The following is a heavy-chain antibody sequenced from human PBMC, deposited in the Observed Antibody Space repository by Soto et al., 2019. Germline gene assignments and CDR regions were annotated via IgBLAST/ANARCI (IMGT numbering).Heavy chain of an antibody. Sequence: PGGSLRLSCAASGFTFSSYGMHWVRQAPGKGLEWVAVISYDGSNKYCADSVKGRFTISRDNSKNTLYLQMNSLRAEDTAVYYCAKDNSSAAACISTSCYAFESWGQGTMVTVAS. V-gene: IGHV3-30*18. CDR3: AKDNSSAAACISTSCYAFES. CDR1: GFTFSSYG. CDR2: ISYDGSNK. J-gene: IGHJ3*02. D-gene: IGHD2-2*01.